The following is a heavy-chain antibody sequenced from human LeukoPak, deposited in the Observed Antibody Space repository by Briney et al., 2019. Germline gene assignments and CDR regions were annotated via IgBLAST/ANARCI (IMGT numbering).Heavy chain of an antibody. CDR3: VTAPYDYDCS. V-gene: IGHV1-69-2*01. D-gene: IGHD3-16*01. CDR1: GYTFTHYY. J-gene: IGHJ5*02. CDR2: VDPEDGET. Sequence: ASVKVSCKASGYTFTHYYMHWVRQAPGKGLEWMGRVDPEDGETLYADNFQGRLTLTADTSVDTVYLEVASLTSEGTAIYYCVTAPYDYDCSWGQGTLVTVSS.